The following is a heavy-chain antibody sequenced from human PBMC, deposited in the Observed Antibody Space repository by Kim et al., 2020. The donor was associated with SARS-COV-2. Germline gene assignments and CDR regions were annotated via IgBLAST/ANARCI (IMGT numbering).Heavy chain of an antibody. D-gene: IGHD3-16*01. V-gene: IGHV3-48*02. CDR1: GFTFNYYG. Sequence: GGSLRLSCAASGFTFNYYGLNWVRQAPGTGLQWVSYISGNTENIYYAGSVKGRFSISRDNAKNSVYLQMNSLRDEDTAVYYCERYNLGLGLEVLGQG. CDR2: ISGNTENI. CDR3: ERYNLGLGLEV. J-gene: IGHJ6*01.